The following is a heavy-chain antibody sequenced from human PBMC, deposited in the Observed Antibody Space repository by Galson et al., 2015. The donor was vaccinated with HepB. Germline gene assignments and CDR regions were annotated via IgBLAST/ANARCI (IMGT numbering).Heavy chain of an antibody. CDR1: GFTVSSNY. J-gene: IGHJ6*02. CDR3: ARAIRQLVTVYYYYYGMDV. Sequence: SLRLSCAASGFTVSSNYMSWVRQAPGKGLEWVSVIYSGGSTYYADSVKGRFTISRDNSKNTLYLQMNSLRAEDTAVYYCARAIRQLVTVYYYYYGMDVWGQGTTVTVSS. V-gene: IGHV3-66*01. CDR2: IYSGGST. D-gene: IGHD6-13*01.